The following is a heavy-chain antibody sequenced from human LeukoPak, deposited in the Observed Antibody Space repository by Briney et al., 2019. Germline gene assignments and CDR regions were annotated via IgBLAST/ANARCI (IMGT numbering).Heavy chain of an antibody. D-gene: IGHD2-15*01. CDR3: ARDCSGGSCYSSY. J-gene: IGHJ4*02. V-gene: IGHV1-18*01. CDR2: ISAYNGNT. CDR1: GYSFSSYG. Sequence: GASVKVSCKASGYSFSSYGVSWVRQAPGQGLEWMGWISAYNGNTKHAQKLQGRVTMTTDTSTSTAYMELRSLRSDDTAMYYCARDCSGGSCYSSYWGQGTLVTVSS.